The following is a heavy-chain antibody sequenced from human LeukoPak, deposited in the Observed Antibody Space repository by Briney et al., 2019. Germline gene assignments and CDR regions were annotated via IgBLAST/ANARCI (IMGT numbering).Heavy chain of an antibody. D-gene: IGHD1-26*01. J-gene: IGHJ6*02. CDR2: INWNGGST. CDR1: GFTFDDYG. V-gene: IGHV3-20*01. Sequence: GGSLRLPCAASGFTFDDYGTSWVRQAPGKGLEWVSGINWNGGSTGYADSVKGRFTISRDNAKNSLYLQMNSLRAEDTALYHCARDSSGSYSDGMDVWGQGTTVTVSS. CDR3: ARDSSGSYSDGMDV.